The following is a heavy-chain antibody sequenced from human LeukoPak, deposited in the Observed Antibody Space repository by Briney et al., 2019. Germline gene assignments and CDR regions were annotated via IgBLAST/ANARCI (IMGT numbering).Heavy chain of an antibody. J-gene: IGHJ4*02. CDR2: IKQDGSTQ. Sequence: SGGSLRLSCVASGFTLRTYAMHWVRQTPGKGLEWVANIKQDGSTQYYVDSVKGRFTISRDNAMNSLYLQMNSLRVEDTAIYYCARSVPYGTTWYGRSDCRGQGTLVTVSS. V-gene: IGHV3-7*03. CDR1: GFTLRTYA. CDR3: ARSVPYGTTWYGRSDC. D-gene: IGHD6-13*01.